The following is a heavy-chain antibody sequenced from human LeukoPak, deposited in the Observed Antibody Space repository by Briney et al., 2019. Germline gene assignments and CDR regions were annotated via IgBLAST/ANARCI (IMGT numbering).Heavy chain of an antibody. CDR3: ATNDYDFWSGYSTSNNWFDP. D-gene: IGHD3-3*01. J-gene: IGHJ5*02. CDR1: GYDFARKW. V-gene: IGHV5-51*01. CDR2: IYPGDPDT. Sequence: GESLKISCKTSGYDFARKWIGWVRQMPGKGLEWMGFIYPGDPDTRYNPSFQGQVTISADKSISTTYLQWTSLKASDTAMYYCATNDYDFWSGYSTSNNWFDPWGQGTLVTVSS.